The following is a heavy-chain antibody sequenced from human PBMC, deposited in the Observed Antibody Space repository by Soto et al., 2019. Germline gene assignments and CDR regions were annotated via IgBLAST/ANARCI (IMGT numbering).Heavy chain of an antibody. D-gene: IGHD6-6*01. J-gene: IGHJ4*02. CDR1: GFTFSDYS. V-gene: IGHV3-11*01. CDR3: ARQAARNYIDS. CDR2: IDSRGRTL. Sequence: GGSLTLSCVASGFTFSDYSMSWIRQAPGKGLEWLAFIDSRGRTLSYADSVRGRFTISRDNAENSVYLQMDSLRADDTAVYYCARQAARNYIDSWGQGNSVTVSS.